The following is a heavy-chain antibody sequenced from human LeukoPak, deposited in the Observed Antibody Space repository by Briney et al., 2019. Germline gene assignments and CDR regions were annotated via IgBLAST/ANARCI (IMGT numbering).Heavy chain of an antibody. J-gene: IGHJ4*02. Sequence: GGSLRLSCAASGFAFSDFYMSWIRQAPGKGLEWVAFISSDSSYIDYADSVKGRFTISRDNAKNSLFLKTDTLRGDDTGIYYCARDPNVLGITPYYFDFWGQGTLVTVSS. CDR1: GFAFSDFY. CDR3: ARDPNVLGITPYYFDF. V-gene: IGHV3-11*06. D-gene: IGHD3-10*02. CDR2: ISSDSSYI.